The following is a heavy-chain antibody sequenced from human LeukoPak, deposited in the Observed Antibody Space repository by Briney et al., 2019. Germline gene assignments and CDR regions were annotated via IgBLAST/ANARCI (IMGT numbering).Heavy chain of an antibody. V-gene: IGHV3-74*01. Sequence: PGGSLRLSCAASGFTFSNDWMHWVRQPPAKGLVWVSHINGDGSSTTYADFVKGRFTISRDNGKNTLYLQMNSLRAEDTAVYYCAGLGYCTSTNCYIDYWGQGTVVTVSS. D-gene: IGHD2-2*02. CDR3: AGLGYCTSTNCYIDY. J-gene: IGHJ4*02. CDR2: INGDGSST. CDR1: GFTFSNDW.